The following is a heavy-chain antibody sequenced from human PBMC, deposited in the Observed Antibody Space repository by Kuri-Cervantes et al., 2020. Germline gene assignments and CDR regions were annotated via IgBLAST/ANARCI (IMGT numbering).Heavy chain of an antibody. CDR2: IWYDGSNK. CDR3: AKDMGPGGGSSWYSYYYYGMDV. CDR1: GFTFSSYG. V-gene: IGHV3-33*06. D-gene: IGHD6-13*01. Sequence: GESLKISCAASGFTFSSYGMHWVRQAPGKGLEWVAVIWYDGSNKYYADSVKGRFTISRDNSKNTLYLQMNSLRAEDTAVYYCAKDMGPGGGSSWYSYYYYGMDVWGQGTTVTVSS. J-gene: IGHJ6*02.